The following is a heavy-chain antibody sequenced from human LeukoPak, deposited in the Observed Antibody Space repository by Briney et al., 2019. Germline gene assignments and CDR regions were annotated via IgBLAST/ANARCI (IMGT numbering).Heavy chain of an antibody. CDR2: INHSGST. V-gene: IGHV4-34*01. J-gene: IGHJ4*02. CDR3: ALSGYYYDSSGYPRYYFDC. CDR1: GGSFSGYY. Sequence: PSETLSLTCAVYGGSFSGYYWSWIRQPPGKGLEWIGEINHSGSTNYNPSLKSRVTISVDTSKNQFSLKLSSVTAADTAVYYCALSGYYYDSSGYPRYYFDCWGQGTLVTVSS. D-gene: IGHD3-22*01.